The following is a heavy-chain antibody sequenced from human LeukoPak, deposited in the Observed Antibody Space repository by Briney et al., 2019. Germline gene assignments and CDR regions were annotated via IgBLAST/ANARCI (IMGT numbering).Heavy chain of an antibody. D-gene: IGHD5-24*01. Sequence: GGSQRLSCAASGFTFSGSAMHWVRQASGKGLEWVGRIRSKANSYATAYAASVKGRFTISRDDSKNTAYLQMNSLKTEDTAVYYCTRHLEYQMATMQGENPTDHWDQGTLVTVSS. CDR1: GFTFSGSA. J-gene: IGHJ4*02. CDR3: TRHLEYQMATMQGENPTDH. V-gene: IGHV3-73*01. CDR2: IRSKANSYAT.